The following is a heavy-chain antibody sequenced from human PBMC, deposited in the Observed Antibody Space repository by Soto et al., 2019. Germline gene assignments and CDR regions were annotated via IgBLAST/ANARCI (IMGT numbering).Heavy chain of an antibody. V-gene: IGHV4-59*01. Sequence: SETLSLTCTVSGGSISSYYWSWIRQPPGKGLEWIGYIYYSGSTNYNPSLKSRVTISVDTSKNQFSLKLSSVTAADTAVYYCARDIGGYDYWGQGTLVTAPQ. CDR2: IYYSGST. CDR1: GGSISSYY. CDR3: ARDIGGYDY. J-gene: IGHJ4*02. D-gene: IGHD5-12*01.